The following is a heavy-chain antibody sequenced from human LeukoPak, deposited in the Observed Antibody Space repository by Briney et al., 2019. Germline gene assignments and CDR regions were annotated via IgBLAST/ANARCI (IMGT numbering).Heavy chain of an antibody. Sequence: GSLRLSCAASGFTGSSNYMSWVRQAPGKGLEWVSGIYSGGSTYYADSVKGRFTITRDNSKNTLYLQMNSLRAEDTAVYYCARESPAYCGGDCYYQAFDIWGQGTMVTVSS. V-gene: IGHV3-53*01. CDR1: GFTGSSNY. CDR3: ARESPAYCGGDCYYQAFDI. CDR2: IYSGGST. J-gene: IGHJ3*02. D-gene: IGHD2-21*02.